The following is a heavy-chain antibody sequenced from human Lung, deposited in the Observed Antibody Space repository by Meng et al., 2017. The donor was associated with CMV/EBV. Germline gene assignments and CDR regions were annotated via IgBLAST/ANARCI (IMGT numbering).Heavy chain of an antibody. J-gene: IGHJ5*02. Sequence: GSLRLSCIVSGYSISSGYYWGWIRQPPGKGLEWIGSIHHSGSTYYNPSLKSRVTIPLDTSKNQCSLKLSSVTAADTAVYYCARLDYPPGCLDPWGLGTLVTVSS. CDR2: IHHSGST. V-gene: IGHV4-38-2*02. CDR3: ARLDYPPGCLDP. D-gene: IGHD4-11*01. CDR1: GYSISSGYY.